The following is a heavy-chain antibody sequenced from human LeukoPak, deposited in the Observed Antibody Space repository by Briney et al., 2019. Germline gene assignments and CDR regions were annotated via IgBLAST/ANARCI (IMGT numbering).Heavy chain of an antibody. CDR3: AKGRRYCSGGSCRLDY. D-gene: IGHD2-15*01. V-gene: IGHV3-23*01. CDR1: GFTFSSYA. Sequence: GGSLRLSCAASGFTFSSYAMSWVRQAPGKGLEWVSAISGSGGSTYYADSVKGRFTISRDNSKNTLYLQMNSLRAEDTAVYYCAKGRRYCSGGSCRLDYWSQGTLVTVSS. CDR2: ISGSGGST. J-gene: IGHJ4*02.